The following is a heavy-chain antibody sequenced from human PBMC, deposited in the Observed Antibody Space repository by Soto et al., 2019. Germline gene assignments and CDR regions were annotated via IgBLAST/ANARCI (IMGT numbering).Heavy chain of an antibody. D-gene: IGHD3-22*01. V-gene: IGHV3-53*01. CDR2: IYTDGPT. J-gene: IGHJ6*02. CDR3: ARLTYYYDGSVYGMDV. Sequence: GGSLRLSCAASGFTVSSNYMSWVRQTPGKGLEWVSVIYTDGPTYYADSVKGRFTISRDTFKNTLLLQMNSLRAEDTAMYYCARLTYYYDGSVYGMDVWGQGTTVTVSS. CDR1: GFTVSSNY.